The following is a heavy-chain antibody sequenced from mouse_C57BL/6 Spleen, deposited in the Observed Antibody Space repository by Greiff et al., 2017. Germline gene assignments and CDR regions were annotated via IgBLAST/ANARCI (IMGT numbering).Heavy chain of an antibody. D-gene: IGHD4-1*01. Sequence: VKLVDSGPGLVAPSQSLSITCTVSGFSLTSYAISWVRQPPGKGLEWLGVIWTGGGTNYNSALKSRLSISKDNSKSQVFLKMNSLQTDDTARYYCAIANWDHYYAMDYWGQGTSVTVSS. CDR1: GFSLTSYA. CDR2: IWTGGGT. J-gene: IGHJ4*01. CDR3: AIANWDHYYAMDY. V-gene: IGHV2-9-1*01.